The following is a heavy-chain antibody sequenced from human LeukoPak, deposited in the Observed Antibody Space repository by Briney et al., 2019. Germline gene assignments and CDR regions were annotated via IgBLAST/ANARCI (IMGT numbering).Heavy chain of an antibody. CDR3: ARAGIVGATWLLQKYYFDY. D-gene: IGHD1-26*01. Sequence: GGSLRLSCTASGFTFINYSMNWVRQAPGKGLEWVSSISTNSAFIYYADSVRGRFTISRDNSKNTLYLQMNSLRAEDTAVYYCARAGIVGATWLLQKYYFDYWGQGTLVTVSS. CDR2: ISTNSAFI. CDR1: GFTFINYS. J-gene: IGHJ4*02. V-gene: IGHV3-21*01.